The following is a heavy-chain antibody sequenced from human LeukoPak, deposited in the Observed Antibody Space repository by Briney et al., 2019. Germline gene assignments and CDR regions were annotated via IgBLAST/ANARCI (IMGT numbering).Heavy chain of an antibody. J-gene: IGHJ4*02. Sequence: GGSLRLSCAASGFTFSSYGMHWVRQAPGKGLEWVAVISDDGRNKNYADSVKGRFTISRDNSKNTLYLQMNSLRAEDTAVYYCARVRENGYFDYWGQGTLVTVSS. D-gene: IGHD1-1*01. CDR2: ISDDGRNK. CDR1: GFTFSSYG. CDR3: ARVRENGYFDY. V-gene: IGHV3-30*03.